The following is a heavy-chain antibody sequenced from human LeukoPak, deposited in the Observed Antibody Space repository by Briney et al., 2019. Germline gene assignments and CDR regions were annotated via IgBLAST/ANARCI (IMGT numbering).Heavy chain of an antibody. J-gene: IGHJ3*02. Sequence: PSKTLSLTCTVSGGSISSGGYYWSWIRQHPGKGLEWIGYIYYSGSTYYNPSLKSRVTISVDTSKNQFSLKLSSVTAADTAVYYCARDSHDSSGYPLDIWGQGTMVTVSS. CDR3: ARDSHDSSGYPLDI. CDR2: IYYSGST. CDR1: GGSISSGGYY. V-gene: IGHV4-31*03. D-gene: IGHD3-22*01.